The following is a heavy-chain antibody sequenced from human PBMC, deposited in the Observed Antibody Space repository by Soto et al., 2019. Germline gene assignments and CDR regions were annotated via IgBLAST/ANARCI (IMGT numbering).Heavy chain of an antibody. CDR1: GYSFTGYY. CDR3: ARETADFTNRAHDL. Sequence: ASVKVSCKASGYSFTGYYMHWVRQAPGQGLEWMGWIIPHSGETNYAQKFQARVTLTRDTSISTAYMQLSGLTSDDTAVYYCARETADFTNRAHDLWGQVTLITVSS. CDR2: IIPHSGET. J-gene: IGHJ5*02. D-gene: IGHD4-4*01. V-gene: IGHV1-2*02.